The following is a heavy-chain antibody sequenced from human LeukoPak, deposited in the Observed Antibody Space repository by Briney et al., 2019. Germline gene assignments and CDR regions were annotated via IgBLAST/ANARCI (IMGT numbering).Heavy chain of an antibody. J-gene: IGHJ5*02. CDR3: ARKPRIAAAGCWFDP. D-gene: IGHD6-13*01. CDR2: INPNSGGT. CDR1: GYTLTDYY. V-gene: IGHV1-2*06. Sequence: ASVKVSCKASGYTLTDYYMHWVRQAPGQGLEWMGRINPNSGGTNYAQKFQGRVTMTRDTSISTAYMELSRLRSDDTAVYYCARKPRIAAAGCWFDPWGQGTLVTVSS.